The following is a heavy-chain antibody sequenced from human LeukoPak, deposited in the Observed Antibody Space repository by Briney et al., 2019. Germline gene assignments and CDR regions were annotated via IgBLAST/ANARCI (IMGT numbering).Heavy chain of an antibody. CDR1: GYTFTGYY. CDR2: INPHSGAT. D-gene: IGHD3-10*01. V-gene: IGHV1-2*02. J-gene: IGHJ5*02. CDR3: SRDLLMYYSGSGEST. Sequence: ASVKVSCKAPGYTFTGYYIHWVRQAPGQGPEWMGWINPHSGATNYAQKFQGRVTMTRDTAISTAFMELSSLRSDDTAMYYCSRDLLMYYSGSGESTWGQGTQVTVSS.